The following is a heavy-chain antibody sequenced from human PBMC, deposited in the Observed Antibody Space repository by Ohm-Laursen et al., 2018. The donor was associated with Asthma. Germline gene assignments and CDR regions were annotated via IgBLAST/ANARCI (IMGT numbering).Heavy chain of an antibody. D-gene: IGHD3-10*01. J-gene: IGHJ6*02. CDR2: IYSTGST. Sequence: SQTLSLTCTLSGASFSTYYWGWIRQPPGKRLEWIGYIYSTGSTNYNPSLESRVTISIDTSTNQFSLKLSSVTAADTAVYYCARDSVGGSGSYYNGAPYYYYGMDVWGQGTTVTVSS. CDR1: GASFSTYY. CDR3: ARDSVGGSGSYYNGAPYYYYGMDV. V-gene: IGHV4-4*08.